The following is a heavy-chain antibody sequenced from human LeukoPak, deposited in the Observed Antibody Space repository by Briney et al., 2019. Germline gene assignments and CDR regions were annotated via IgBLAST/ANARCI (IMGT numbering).Heavy chain of an antibody. CDR2: IYYSGST. J-gene: IGHJ5*02. D-gene: IGHD6-19*01. CDR3: ARDSGWYGA. Sequence: PLETLSLTCTVSGGSVSSGSYYWSWIRQPPGKGLEWIGYIYYSGSTNYNPSLKSRVTISVDTSKNQFSLKLSSVTAADTAVYYCARDSGWYGAWGQGTLVTVSS. V-gene: IGHV4-61*01. CDR1: GGSVSSGSYY.